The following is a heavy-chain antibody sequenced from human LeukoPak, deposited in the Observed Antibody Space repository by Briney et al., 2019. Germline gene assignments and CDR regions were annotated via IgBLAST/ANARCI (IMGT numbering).Heavy chain of an antibody. CDR3: ARDERPYYYGSGSYVDY. J-gene: IGHJ4*02. D-gene: IGHD3-10*01. CDR1: GYTFTSYG. V-gene: IGHV1-18*01. Sequence: GASVKISCKASGYTFTSYGISWVRQAPGQGLEWMGWISAYNGNTNYAQKLQGRVTMTTDTSTSTAYMELRSLRSDDTAVYYCARDERPYYYGSGSYVDYWGQGTLVTVSS. CDR2: ISAYNGNT.